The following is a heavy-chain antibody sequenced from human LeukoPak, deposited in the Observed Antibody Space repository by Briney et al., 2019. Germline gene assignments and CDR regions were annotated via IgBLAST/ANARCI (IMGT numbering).Heavy chain of an antibody. J-gene: IGHJ4*02. Sequence: GGSLRLSFAASGFTFSSYAMSWVRQAPGKGLEWVSAISGSGVSTYYADSVKGRFTISRDNSKNPLYLQMNSLRAEDTAIYYCAKTPYLYYGSGSYQFDYWGQGTLVTVSS. V-gene: IGHV3-23*01. CDR2: ISGSGVST. D-gene: IGHD3-10*01. CDR3: AKTPYLYYGSGSYQFDY. CDR1: GFTFSSYA.